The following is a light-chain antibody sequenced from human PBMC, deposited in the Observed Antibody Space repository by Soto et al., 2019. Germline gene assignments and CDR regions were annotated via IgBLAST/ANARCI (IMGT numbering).Light chain of an antibody. V-gene: IGKV3-20*01. CDR3: NQYGSPYA. CDR2: GAS. J-gene: IGKJ2*01. Sequence: EIVLTQSPGTLSLSPGDRATLSCRASQSVANTYLVWYQQRPGQPPRLLIYGASNRATGIPDRFSGGGSGTDFSLTISGLEPEDFAVYYCNQYGSPYAFGQGTKLEIK. CDR1: QSVANTY.